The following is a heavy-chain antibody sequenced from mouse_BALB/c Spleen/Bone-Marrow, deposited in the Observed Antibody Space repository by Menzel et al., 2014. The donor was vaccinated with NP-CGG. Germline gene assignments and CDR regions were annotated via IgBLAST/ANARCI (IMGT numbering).Heavy chain of an antibody. Sequence: EVQLQQSGPELVKPGASVKMSCKASGYTFTSYIMHWVRQKPGQGLEWIGYIHPYNDDSKFNEKFEGKATLTSDKSSNSAYMELSSLTSEGSAVYYCARWGRCDWYFDVWGAGTTVAVSS. J-gene: IGHJ1*01. CDR2: IHPYNDDS. CDR1: GYTFTSYI. CDR3: ARWGRCDWYFDV. V-gene: IGHV1-14*01.